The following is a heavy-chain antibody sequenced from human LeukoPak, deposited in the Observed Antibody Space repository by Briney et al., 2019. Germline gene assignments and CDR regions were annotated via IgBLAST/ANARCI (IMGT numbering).Heavy chain of an antibody. CDR3: ARARRVRGWYISSYFDY. CDR1: GFTLSSYG. CDR2: ISYDGSDK. D-gene: IGHD6-19*01. Sequence: GGSLRLSCAASGFTLSSYGMHWVRQAPGKGLEWVAVISYDGSDKYYADSVKGRFTISRDNSKNTLYLQMNSLRAEDTAVYYCARARRVRGWYISSYFDYWGQGTLVTVSS. J-gene: IGHJ4*02. V-gene: IGHV3-30*03.